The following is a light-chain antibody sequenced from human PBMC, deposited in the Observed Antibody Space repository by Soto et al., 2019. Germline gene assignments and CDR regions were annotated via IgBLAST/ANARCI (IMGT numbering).Light chain of an antibody. J-gene: IGKJ4*01. CDR3: QQRTDWVT. CDR2: EAS. Sequence: EIVLTQSPATLSLSPGERATLSCRASQSVSSYLAWYQQKPGQAPRLLIYEASNRATGIPARFSGSGSGTDFPLTIRSLEPEDFAVYYCQQRTDWVTFGGGTKVEIK. V-gene: IGKV3-11*01. CDR1: QSVSSY.